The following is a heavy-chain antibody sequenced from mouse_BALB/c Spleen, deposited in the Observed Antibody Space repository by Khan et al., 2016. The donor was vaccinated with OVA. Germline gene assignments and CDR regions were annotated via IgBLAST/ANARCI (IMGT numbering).Heavy chain of an antibody. CDR2: ISSGGSYT. CDR1: GFTFSSYG. CDR3: ASHLTGSFAY. V-gene: IGHV5-6*01. D-gene: IGHD4-1*01. J-gene: IGHJ3*01. Sequence: VQLKESGGDLVKPGGSPKLSCVASGFTFSSYGMSWVRQTPDKRLEWVATISSGGSYTYYPDSVKGRFTISRDNAKNTLYLQMSSLNSEDTAMYYCASHLTGSFAYWGQGTLVTVSA.